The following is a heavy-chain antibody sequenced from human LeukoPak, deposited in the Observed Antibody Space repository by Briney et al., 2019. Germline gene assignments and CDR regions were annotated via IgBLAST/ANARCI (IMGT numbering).Heavy chain of an antibody. Sequence: SETLSLTCTVSGGSISSGSYYWSWIRQPAGKGLEWIGRIYTSGSTNYNPSLKSRVTISVDTSKNQFSLKLSSVTAADTAVYYCARGEVVAYRRVWFDPWGQGILVTVSS. CDR1: GGSISSGSYY. CDR2: IYTSGST. D-gene: IGHD2-15*01. CDR3: ARGEVVAYRRVWFDP. J-gene: IGHJ5*02. V-gene: IGHV4-61*02.